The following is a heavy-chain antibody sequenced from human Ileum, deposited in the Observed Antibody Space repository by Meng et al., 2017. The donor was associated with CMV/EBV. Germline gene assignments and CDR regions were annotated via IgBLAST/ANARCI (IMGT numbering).Heavy chain of an antibody. D-gene: IGHD6-19*01. CDR1: GDSTSGFF. J-gene: IGHJ4*02. CDR2: IYSSGST. CDR3: AKEQSIGIAVTGIFDF. Sequence: QVQVQGSGPVPVMPSETLSLTCTVSGDSTSGFFWSWIRQPAGKGLEWIGRIYSSGSTFYNPSLESRVTMSIDTSKNQFSLRLASVTAADTAVYFCAKEQSIGIAVTGIFDFWGQGALVTVSS. V-gene: IGHV4-4*07.